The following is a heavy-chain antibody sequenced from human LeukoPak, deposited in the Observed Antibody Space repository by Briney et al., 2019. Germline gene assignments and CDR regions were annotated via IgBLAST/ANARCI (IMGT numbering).Heavy chain of an antibody. CDR3: ARTISIAVAGTRGWFDP. D-gene: IGHD6-19*01. CDR1: GGSISSSSYY. Sequence: SETLSLTCTVSGGSISSSSYYWGRIRQPPGKGLEWIGSIYYSGSTYYNPSLKSRVTISVDTSKNQFSLKLSSVTAADTAVYYCARTISIAVAGTRGWFDPWGQGTLVTVSS. J-gene: IGHJ5*02. V-gene: IGHV4-39*01. CDR2: IYYSGST.